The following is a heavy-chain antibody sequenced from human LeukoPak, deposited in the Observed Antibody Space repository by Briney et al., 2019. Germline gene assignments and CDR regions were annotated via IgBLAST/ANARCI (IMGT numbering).Heavy chain of an antibody. D-gene: IGHD6-19*01. J-gene: IGHJ6*03. CDR2: IYHSGST. Sequence: SETLSLTCAVYGGSFSGYYWGWIRQPPGKGLEWIGSIYHSGSTYYNPSLKSRVTISVDTSKNQFSLKLSSVTAADTAVYYCARDQRQWAYYYYYYMDVWGKGTTVTVSS. CDR1: GGSFSGYY. CDR3: ARDQRQWAYYYYYYMDV. V-gene: IGHV4-38-2*02.